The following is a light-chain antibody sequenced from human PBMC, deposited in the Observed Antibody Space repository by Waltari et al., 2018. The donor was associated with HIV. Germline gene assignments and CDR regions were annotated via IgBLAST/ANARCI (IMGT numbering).Light chain of an antibody. CDR2: DAS. CDR1: QSVSSY. J-gene: IGKJ4*01. Sequence: EIVLTQSPATLSLSPGERATLSCRASQSVSSYLAWYQQKPGQAPRLLIYDASNKATCIPARFSGSGSGTDFTLTISSLEPEDCAVYYCQQRSNWPLTFGGGTKVEIK. V-gene: IGKV3-11*01. CDR3: QQRSNWPLT.